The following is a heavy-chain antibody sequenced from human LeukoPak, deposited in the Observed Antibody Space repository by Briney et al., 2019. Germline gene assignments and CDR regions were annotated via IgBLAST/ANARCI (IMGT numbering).Heavy chain of an antibody. V-gene: IGHV3-48*01. CDR2: ISSSSSTI. Sequence: GGSLRLSCAASGFTFSSYSMNWVRQAPGKGLEWVSYISSSSSTIYYADSVKGRFTISRDNAKNSLYLQMNSLRAEDTAVYYCARGIVGAQGLSEYFQHWGQGTLVTVSS. CDR3: ARGIVGAQGLSEYFQH. CDR1: GFTFSSYS. J-gene: IGHJ1*01. D-gene: IGHD1-26*01.